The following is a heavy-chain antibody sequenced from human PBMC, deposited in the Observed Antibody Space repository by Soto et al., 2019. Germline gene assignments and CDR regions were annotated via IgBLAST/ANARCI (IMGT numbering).Heavy chain of an antibody. J-gene: IGHJ4*02. V-gene: IGHV4-4*02. CDR1: GVSISSGNW. CDR2: IFHDGTA. D-gene: IGHD3-10*01. Sequence: SETLSLTCAVSGVSISSGNWWTWVRQSPQRGLEYIGEIFHDGTANYYPSFERRVAISVDTSKNQFSLKLTSVTAADTANYFCARLVYDTRLNYMYFDFWGQGTLVTVS. CDR3: ARLVYDTRLNYMYFDF.